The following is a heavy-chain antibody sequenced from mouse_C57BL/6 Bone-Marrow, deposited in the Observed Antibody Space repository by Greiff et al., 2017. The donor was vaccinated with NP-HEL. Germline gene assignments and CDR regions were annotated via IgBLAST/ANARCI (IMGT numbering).Heavy chain of an antibody. J-gene: IGHJ1*03. CDR1: GYTFTSYW. D-gene: IGHD1-1*01. CDR2: IYPSDSET. V-gene: IGHV1-61*01. Sequence: QVQLQQPGAELVRPGSSVKLSCKASGYTFTSYWMDWVKQRPGQGLEWIGNIYPSDSETHYNQKFKDKATLTVDKSSSTAYMQLSSLTSEDSAVYYCARKLPIYYYGVAAGYVDVWGTGTTVTVSS. CDR3: ARKLPIYYYGVAAGYVDV.